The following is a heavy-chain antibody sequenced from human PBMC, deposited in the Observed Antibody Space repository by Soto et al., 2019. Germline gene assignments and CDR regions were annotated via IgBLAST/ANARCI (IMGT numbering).Heavy chain of an antibody. CDR3: ASTLYCGGDCVVFDY. D-gene: IGHD2-21*01. CDR1: GGSISSSSYY. J-gene: IGHJ4*02. Sequence: SETLSLTCTVSGGSISSSSYYWGWIRQPPGKGLEWIGSIYYSGSTYYNPSLKSRVTISVDTSKNQFSLKLSSVTAADAAVYYCASTLYCGGDCVVFDYWGQGTLVTVSS. CDR2: IYYSGST. V-gene: IGHV4-39*01.